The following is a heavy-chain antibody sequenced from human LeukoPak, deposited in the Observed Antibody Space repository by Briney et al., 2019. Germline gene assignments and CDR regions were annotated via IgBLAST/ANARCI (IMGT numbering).Heavy chain of an antibody. V-gene: IGHV4-39*07. D-gene: IGHD3-9*01. J-gene: IGHJ4*02. CDR2: IYYSGNT. CDR1: GGSFASSSNF. CDR3: ARGPPEYYDILTGYYNFDY. Sequence: SETLSLTCSVSGGSFASSSNFWVWIRQPPGKGLEWIGNIYYSGNTYYNPSLKSRVTISLDTSKNQFSLKLSSVTAADTAVYYCARGPPEYYDILTGYYNFDYWGQGTLVTVSS.